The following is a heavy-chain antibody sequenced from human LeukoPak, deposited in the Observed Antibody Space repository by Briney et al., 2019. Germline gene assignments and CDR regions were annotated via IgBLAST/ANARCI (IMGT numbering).Heavy chain of an antibody. D-gene: IGHD5-12*01. V-gene: IGHV3-11*01. CDR3: ARVARPRRNWFDP. CDR2: ISSSGSTI. J-gene: IGHJ5*02. Sequence: GGSLRLSCAASGFTFSDYYMSWIRQAPGKGLEWVSYISSSGSTIYYADSVKGRFTISRDSAKNSLYLQMNSLRAEDTAVYYCARVARPRRNWFDPWGQGTLVTVSS. CDR1: GFTFSDYY.